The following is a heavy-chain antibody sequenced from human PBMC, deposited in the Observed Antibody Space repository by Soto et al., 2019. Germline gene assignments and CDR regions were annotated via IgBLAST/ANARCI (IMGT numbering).Heavy chain of an antibody. D-gene: IGHD3-22*01. CDR1: GGSISSSRHD. CDR2: IYYSGTT. CDR3: ARALYYYDSRGNRNYYYYAMDV. J-gene: IGHJ6*02. Sequence: SETLSLTCTVSGGSISSSRHDWGWIRQPPGKGLEWIGSIYYSGTTYYNPSLKSRVTISLDKSKNQFSLKLSSVTAADTAVYYCARALYYYDSRGNRNYYYYAMDVWGQATTVTLSS. V-gene: IGHV4-39*07.